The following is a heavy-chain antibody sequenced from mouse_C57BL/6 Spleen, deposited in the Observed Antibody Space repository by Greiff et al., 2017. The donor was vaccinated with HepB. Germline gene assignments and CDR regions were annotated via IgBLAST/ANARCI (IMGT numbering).Heavy chain of an antibody. CDR3: ARWGSSVYETYYFDY. CDR1: GFNIKDYY. CDR2: IDPEDGET. J-gene: IGHJ2*01. Sequence: VQLKQSGAELVKPGASVKLSCTASGFNIKDYYMHWVKQRTEQGLEWIGRIDPEDGETKYAPKFQGKATITADTSSNTAYLQLSSLTSEYTAVYYCARWGSSVYETYYFDYWGPGTTLTVSS. V-gene: IGHV14-2*01. D-gene: IGHD3-2*02.